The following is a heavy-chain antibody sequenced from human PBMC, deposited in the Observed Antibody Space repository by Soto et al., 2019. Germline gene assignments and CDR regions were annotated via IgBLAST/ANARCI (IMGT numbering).Heavy chain of an antibody. J-gene: IGHJ3*02. CDR1: GGSISSSSYY. D-gene: IGHD3-10*01. CDR3: ARPRTFISKLLWFGELLDPSPDAFDI. Sequence: KTSETLSLTCTVSGGSISSSSYYWGWIRQPPGKGLEWIGSIYYSGSTYYNPSLKSRVTISVDTSKNQFSLKLSSVTAADTAVYYCARPRTFISKLLWFGELLDPSPDAFDIWGQGTMVTVSS. CDR2: IYYSGST. V-gene: IGHV4-39*01.